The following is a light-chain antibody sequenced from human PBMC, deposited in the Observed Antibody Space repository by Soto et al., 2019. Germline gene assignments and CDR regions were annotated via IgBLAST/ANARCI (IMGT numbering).Light chain of an antibody. CDR2: GAS. CDR3: HQSVSSPYT. CDR1: QSVSSSY. V-gene: IGKV3-20*01. J-gene: IGKJ2*01. Sequence: EIVLTQSPGTLSLSPGERATLSCRASQSVSSSYLAWYQQRPGQAPRLLIYGASSRSTGIPDRFSGTGSGTDFTLTISRLEPEDFAVYYCHQSVSSPYTFGQGTKLEIK.